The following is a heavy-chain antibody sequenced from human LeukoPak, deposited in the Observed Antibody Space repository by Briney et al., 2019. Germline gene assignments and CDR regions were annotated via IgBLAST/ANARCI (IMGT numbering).Heavy chain of an antibody. J-gene: IGHJ4*02. CDR2: IWYDGSNK. V-gene: IGHV3-33*01. Sequence: GGSLRLSCAASGFSFRSYGMHWVRQAPGKGLEWVAVIWYDGSNKYYADSVKGRFTISRDNSKNTLYLQMNTLRAEDTAVYYCAGSSAMIVVVSFDYWGQGTLVTVSS. CDR3: AGSSAMIVVVSFDY. D-gene: IGHD3-22*01. CDR1: GFSFRSYG.